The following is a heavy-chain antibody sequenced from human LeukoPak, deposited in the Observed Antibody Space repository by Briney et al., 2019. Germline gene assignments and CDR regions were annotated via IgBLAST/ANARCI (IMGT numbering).Heavy chain of an antibody. CDR2: IYYGRTA. Sequence: SETLSLTCTVSAGSISSSSHHWGWIRQSPGKGLEWIGSIYYGRTAYYNPSLNSRVTISVVTSKNQFSLQLNSVTAADTAVYYCVRHDGRGGATMGALDSWGQGSLVTVSS. V-gene: IGHV4-39*01. J-gene: IGHJ4*02. CDR1: AGSISSSSHH. D-gene: IGHD5-12*01. CDR3: VRHDGRGGATMGALDS.